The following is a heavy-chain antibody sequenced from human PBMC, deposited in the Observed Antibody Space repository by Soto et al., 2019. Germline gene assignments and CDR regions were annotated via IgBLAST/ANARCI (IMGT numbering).Heavy chain of an antibody. J-gene: IGHJ6*02. CDR1: VFTFSSYD. CDR3: ARGRYSSSWYSYYYGMDV. Sequence: GGALRLSCAASVFTFSSYDMHWVRQATGKGLEWVSAIGTAGDTYYPGSVKGRFTISRENAKNSLYLQMNSLRAGDTAVYYCARGRYSSSWYSYYYGMDVWGQGTTVTVSS. CDR2: IGTAGDT. D-gene: IGHD6-13*01. V-gene: IGHV3-13*01.